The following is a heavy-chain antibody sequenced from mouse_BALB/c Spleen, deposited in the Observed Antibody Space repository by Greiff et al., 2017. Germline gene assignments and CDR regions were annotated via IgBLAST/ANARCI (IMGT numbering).Heavy chain of an antibody. V-gene: IGHV5-6-5*01. CDR3: ARGDSSGHYFDY. CDR1: GFTFSSYA. D-gene: IGHD3-2*01. Sequence: DVKLVESGGGLVKPGGSLKLSCAASGFTFSSYAMSWVRQTPEKRLEWVASISSGGSTYYPDSVKGRFTISRDNARNILYLQMSSLRSEDTAMYYCARGDSSGHYFDYWGQGTTLTVSS. J-gene: IGHJ2*01. CDR2: ISSGGST.